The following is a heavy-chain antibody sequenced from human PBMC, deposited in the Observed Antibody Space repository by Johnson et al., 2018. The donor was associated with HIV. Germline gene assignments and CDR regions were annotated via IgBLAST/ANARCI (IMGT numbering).Heavy chain of an antibody. D-gene: IGHD6-13*01. CDR3: ARAVRIGVGGTVLGASDI. Sequence: VQLVESGGGLVKPGGSLRLSCAASGFTFSDYYMSWIRQAPGKGLEWVSYISSSGSTIYYADSVKGRFTIPRDNAKNSLYLQMNSLRVEDTALYYCARAVRIGVGGTVLGASDIWGQGTMVTVSS. J-gene: IGHJ3*02. V-gene: IGHV3-11*01. CDR2: ISSSGSTI. CDR1: GFTFSDYY.